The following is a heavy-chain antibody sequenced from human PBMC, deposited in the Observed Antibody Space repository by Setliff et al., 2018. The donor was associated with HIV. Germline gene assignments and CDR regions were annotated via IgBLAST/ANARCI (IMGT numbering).Heavy chain of an antibody. CDR2: IYYGGTT. J-gene: IGHJ5*02. CDR1: GGSIRSIDYF. Sequence: SDTLSLTCTVSGGSIRSIDYFWGWIRQPPGKGLEWLGNIGNIYYGGTTYYNPSLKGRITISVFTSSQQLSLTLTSVTHADTAVYYCARLRAAGTVHYFDPWGQGTQVTVSS. D-gene: IGHD6-13*01. CDR3: ARLRAAGTVHYFDP. V-gene: IGHV4-39*01.